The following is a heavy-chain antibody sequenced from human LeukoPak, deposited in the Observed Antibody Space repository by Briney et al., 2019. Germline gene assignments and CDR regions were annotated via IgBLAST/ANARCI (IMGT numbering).Heavy chain of an antibody. CDR2: ISGSGGNT. J-gene: IGHJ4*02. V-gene: IGHV3-23*01. CDR1: RFTFSGYA. CDR3: ANRNRYSSSPSHY. Sequence: GGSLRLSCAASRFTFSGYAMSWVRQAPGKGLEWVSTISGSGGNTSYADSVKGRFTISRDNSKNTLYLQMNSLRAEDTAVYYCANRNRYSSSPSHYWGQGTLVTVSS. D-gene: IGHD6-13*01.